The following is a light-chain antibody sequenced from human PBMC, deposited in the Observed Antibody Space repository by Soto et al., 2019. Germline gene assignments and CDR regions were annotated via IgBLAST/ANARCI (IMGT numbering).Light chain of an antibody. J-gene: IGKJ1*01. V-gene: IGKV3-20*01. CDR2: GAS. CDR1: QSVTSNY. CDR3: QQYVSSLWT. Sequence: IVLTQSPGTLSLSPGERATLSCRASQSVTSNYLAWYQQKPGQAPRLLIYGASIRVTGIPDRFSGSGSGTDFTLTSSRLEPEDFALYYCQQYVSSLWTFGQGTKVEIK.